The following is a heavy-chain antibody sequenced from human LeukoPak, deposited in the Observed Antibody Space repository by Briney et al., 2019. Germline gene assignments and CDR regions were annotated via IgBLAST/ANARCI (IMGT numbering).Heavy chain of an antibody. CDR2: INEDGSST. D-gene: IGHD3-10*01. V-gene: IGHV3-74*01. Sequence: PGGSLRLSCAASGYTFNRYWMHWVRQGPGKGLVWVSRINEDGSSTSYAESVGGRFTISRDNAKNTLYLQMNSRRAEGAALYYWTTDTFGARDSWGQGTLVTVSS. CDR1: GYTFNRYW. J-gene: IGHJ4*02. CDR3: TTDTFGARDS.